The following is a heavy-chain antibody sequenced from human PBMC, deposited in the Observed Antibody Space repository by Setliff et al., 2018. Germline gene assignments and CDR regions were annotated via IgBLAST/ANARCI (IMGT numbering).Heavy chain of an antibody. J-gene: IGHJ4*02. V-gene: IGHV5-51*01. D-gene: IGHD1-26*01. Sequence: GESLKISCQGSGYSFTNYWIGWVRQMPGKGLEWMGIIYPGDSDTRYSPSFQGQVTISADKSISTAYLQWSNLKASDTAMYYCARGLVGATYSVYFDYWGQGALVTVSS. CDR1: GYSFTNYW. CDR3: ARGLVGATYSVYFDY. CDR2: IYPGDSDT.